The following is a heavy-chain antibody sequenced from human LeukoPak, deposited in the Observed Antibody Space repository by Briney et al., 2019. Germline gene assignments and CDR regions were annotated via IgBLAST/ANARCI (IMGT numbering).Heavy chain of an antibody. CDR3: ARAPEVRGYFDY. J-gene: IGHJ4*02. CDR2: INPNSGGT. Sequence: ASVKVSCKASGYTFTGYYMHWVRQAPGQGLEWMGWINPNSGGTNYAQNFQGRVTMTRDTSTSTVYMELSSLRSEDTAVYYCARAPEVRGYFDYWGQGTLVTVSS. V-gene: IGHV1-2*02. D-gene: IGHD3-10*01. CDR1: GYTFTGYY.